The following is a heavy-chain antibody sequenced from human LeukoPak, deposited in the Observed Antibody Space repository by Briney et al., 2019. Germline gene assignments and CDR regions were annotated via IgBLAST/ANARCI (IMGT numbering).Heavy chain of an antibody. D-gene: IGHD6-13*01. CDR1: GFTFSSYS. CDR2: ISSSSSYI. V-gene: IGHV3-21*01. Sequence: PGGSLRLSCAASGFTFSSYSMNWVRQAPGKGLEWASSISSSSSYIYYADSVKGRFTISRDNAKNSLYLQMNSLRAEDTAVYYCARDDIAAAGNFDYWGQGTLVTVSS. CDR3: ARDDIAAAGNFDY. J-gene: IGHJ4*02.